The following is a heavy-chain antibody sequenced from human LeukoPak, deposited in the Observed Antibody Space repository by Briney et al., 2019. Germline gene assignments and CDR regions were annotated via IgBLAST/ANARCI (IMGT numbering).Heavy chain of an antibody. J-gene: IGHJ4*02. CDR3: AKDTYGDYSLFDY. D-gene: IGHD4-17*01. CDR1: GGSISSYY. CDR2: IATSGST. V-gene: IGHV4-4*07. Sequence: SETLSLTCTVSGGSISSYYWSWIRQPAGKGLEWIGRIATSGSTNYNPSLKSRVTMSVDMSKNQFSLKLRSVTAADTAVYYCAKDTYGDYSLFDYWGQGTLVTVSS.